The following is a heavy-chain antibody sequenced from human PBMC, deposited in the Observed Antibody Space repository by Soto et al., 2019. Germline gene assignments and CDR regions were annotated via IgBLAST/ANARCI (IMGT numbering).Heavy chain of an antibody. D-gene: IGHD2-15*01. V-gene: IGHV6-1*01. CDR1: GDSVSSNSAA. Sequence: KQSQTLSLTCAISGDSVSSNSAAWNWIRQSPSRGLEWLGRTYYRSKWYNDYAVSVKSRITINPDTSKNQFSLQLNSVTPEDTAVYYCARDRTVVAATGPYYFDYWGQGTLVTVSS. CDR3: ARDRTVVAATGPYYFDY. CDR2: TYYRSKWYN. J-gene: IGHJ4*02.